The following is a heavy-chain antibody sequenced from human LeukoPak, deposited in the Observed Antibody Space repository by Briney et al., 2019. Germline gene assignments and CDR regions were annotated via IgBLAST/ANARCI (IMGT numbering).Heavy chain of an antibody. CDR2: FSHSGST. V-gene: IGHV4-30-2*01. D-gene: IGHD3-16*02. Sequence: SQTLSLTCTVSGGSINSGGYYWTWIRQPPGEGLEWIAYFSHSGSTFYNPSLKSRVTISLDTSKNQFSLKLSSVTAADTAVYYCARTVITFGGVIVRFDYWGQGTLVTVSS. J-gene: IGHJ4*02. CDR1: GGSINSGGYY. CDR3: ARTVITFGGVIVRFDY.